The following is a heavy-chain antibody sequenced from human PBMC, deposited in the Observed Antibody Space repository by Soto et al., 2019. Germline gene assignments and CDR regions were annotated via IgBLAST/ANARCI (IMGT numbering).Heavy chain of an antibody. Sequence: PSETLSLTCIVSGGSISSYCWSWIRQPPGKGLEWIGYIYYSGSTNYNPSLKSRVTISVDTSKNQFSLKLSSVTAADTAVYYCARAIEVQGYGDYHLDYWGQGTLATVSS. V-gene: IGHV4-59*12. D-gene: IGHD4-17*01. CDR3: ARAIEVQGYGDYHLDY. CDR2: IYYSGST. CDR1: GGSISSYC. J-gene: IGHJ4*02.